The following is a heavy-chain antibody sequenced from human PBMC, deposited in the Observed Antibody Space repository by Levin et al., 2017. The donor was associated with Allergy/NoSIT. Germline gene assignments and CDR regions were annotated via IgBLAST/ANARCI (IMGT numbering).Heavy chain of an antibody. CDR1: GLTFSNYA. CDR2: ISADAGST. Sequence: GESLKISCTVSGLTFSNYAMTWVRQAPGRGLEWVSTISADAGSTYYADSVKGRFTISRDNSKNTVYMQMRSLGAEDTAVYYCAKGGHDSVFDYWGQGNLVTVSS. CDR3: AKGGHDSVFDY. D-gene: IGHD3-16*01. V-gene: IGHV3-23*01. J-gene: IGHJ4*02.